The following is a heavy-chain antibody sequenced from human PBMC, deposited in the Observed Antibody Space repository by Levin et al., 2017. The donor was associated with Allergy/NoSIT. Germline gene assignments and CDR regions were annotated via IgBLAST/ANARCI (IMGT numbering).Heavy chain of an antibody. CDR1: GFTFSSYG. J-gene: IGHJ4*02. CDR2: IWYDGSNK. CDR3: AVNMVRGVISLDY. V-gene: IGHV3-33*01. Sequence: GGSLRLSCAASGFTFSSYGMHWVRQAPGKGLEWVAVIWYDGSNKYYADSVKGRFTISRDNSKNTLYLQMNSLRAEDTAVYYCAVNMVRGVISLDYWGQGTLVTVSS. D-gene: IGHD3-10*01.